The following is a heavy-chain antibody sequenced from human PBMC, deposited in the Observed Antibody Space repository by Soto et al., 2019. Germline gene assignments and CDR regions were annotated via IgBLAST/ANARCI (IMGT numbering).Heavy chain of an antibody. CDR3: ARSGQAAAGRPLIDY. CDR2: ISAYNGNT. J-gene: IGHJ4*02. V-gene: IGHV1-18*01. D-gene: IGHD6-13*01. Sequence: ASVKVSCKASGYTFTSCGISWVRQAPGQGLEWMGWISAYNGNTNYAQKLQGRVTMTTDTSTSTAYMELRSLRSDDTAVYYCARSGQAAAGRPLIDYWGQGTLVTVSS. CDR1: GYTFTSCG.